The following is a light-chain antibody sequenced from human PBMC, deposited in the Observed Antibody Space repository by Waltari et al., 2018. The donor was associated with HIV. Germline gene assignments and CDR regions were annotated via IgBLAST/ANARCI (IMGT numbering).Light chain of an antibody. J-gene: IGLJ3*02. CDR2: MTN. Sequence: QSGLSQPPPVPKTLRQTALLTCDGDHNNSGSQGAPWFQQHRGRPPKLLSYMTNGRPSGVSGRFSASRSGDTAYLSISSLESEDEAYYFCSSWDSTLSAWVFGGGTQLTVL. CDR3: SSWDSTLSAWV. CDR1: HNNSGSQG. V-gene: IGLV10-54*01.